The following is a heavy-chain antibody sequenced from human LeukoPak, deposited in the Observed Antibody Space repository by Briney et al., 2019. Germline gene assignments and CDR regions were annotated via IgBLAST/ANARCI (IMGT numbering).Heavy chain of an antibody. Sequence: GGPLRLSCAASGFTFSSYEMNWVRQAPGKGLEWVSYISSSGSTIYYADSVKGRFTISRDNAKNSLYLQMNSLRAEDTAVYYCARANYDYVWGSYRSYYFDYWGQGTLVTVSS. D-gene: IGHD3-16*02. J-gene: IGHJ4*02. CDR2: ISSSGSTI. CDR3: ARANYDYVWGSYRSYYFDY. CDR1: GFTFSSYE. V-gene: IGHV3-48*03.